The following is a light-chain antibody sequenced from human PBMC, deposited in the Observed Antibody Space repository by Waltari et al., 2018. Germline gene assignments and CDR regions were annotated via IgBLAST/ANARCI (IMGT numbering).Light chain of an antibody. Sequence: SALTQPASMSGYPGQSITISCTGTNRDIGLYDYVSWYQQHPGKAPKLIISDVNKRPSVVPARFSGSISGYAASLTISGLQAEDEADYYCSSYTATDTYVFGSGTSVIV. V-gene: IGLV2-14*03. J-gene: IGLJ1*01. CDR2: DVN. CDR3: SSYTATDTYV. CDR1: NRDIGLYDY.